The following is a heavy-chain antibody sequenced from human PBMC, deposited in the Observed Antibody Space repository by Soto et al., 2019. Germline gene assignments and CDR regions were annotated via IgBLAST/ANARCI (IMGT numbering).Heavy chain of an antibody. J-gene: IGHJ3*02. CDR3: ARGAAPKILVVMYDALEI. CDR2: IIPGLGTA. Sequence: QVQLVQSGAEVKKPGSSVKVSCKASGATLDTFINFGITWVRRAPGQGLEWMGGIIPGLGTAHYAQKFQGRLTISEDESTRTAYMELSSLRSEDTAVYYCARGAAPKILVVMYDALEIWGQGTMVTVSS. CDR1: GATLDTFINFG. V-gene: IGHV1-69*12. D-gene: IGHD3-22*01.